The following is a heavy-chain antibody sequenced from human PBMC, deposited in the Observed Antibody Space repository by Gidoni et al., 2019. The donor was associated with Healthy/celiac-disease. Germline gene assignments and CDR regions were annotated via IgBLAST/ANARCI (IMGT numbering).Heavy chain of an antibody. V-gene: IGHV4-39*02. Sequence: QLQLQESGPGLVKPSETLSLTCTVSGGSISSSSYYWGWIRQPPGKGLEWIGSIYYSGSTYYNPSLKSRVTISVDTSKNQFSLKLSSVTAADTAVYYCATDIVVAISYFDYWGQGTLVTVSS. J-gene: IGHJ4*02. D-gene: IGHD2-2*01. CDR2: IYYSGST. CDR1: GGSISSSSYY. CDR3: ATDIVVAISYFDY.